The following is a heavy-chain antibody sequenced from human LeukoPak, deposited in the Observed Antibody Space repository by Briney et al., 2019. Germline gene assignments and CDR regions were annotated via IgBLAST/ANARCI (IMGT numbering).Heavy chain of an antibody. Sequence: PSETLSLTCTVSGGSISSYYWNWIRQPPGKGLEWIGYIYYTGSTSYNPSLKSRTTISVDTSKNQFSLNLNSVTAADTAVYYCARVPWCSGGSCYSPYYYGMDVWGQGTTVTVSS. CDR3: ARVPWCSGGSCYSPYYYGMDV. J-gene: IGHJ6*02. CDR1: GGSISSYY. CDR2: IYYTGST. D-gene: IGHD2-15*01. V-gene: IGHV4-59*12.